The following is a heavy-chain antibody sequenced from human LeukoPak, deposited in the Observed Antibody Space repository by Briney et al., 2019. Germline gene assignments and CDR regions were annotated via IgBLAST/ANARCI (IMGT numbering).Heavy chain of an antibody. CDR2: ISYDGGDK. Sequence: GGSLRLSCAASGFTFNSFGMHWVRQAPGKGLEWVAVISYDGGDKYYADSVKGRFTISRDNSKNTLYVQMNSLRTEDTAVYYCAREAGSAVGSTDFDYWGQGTLVTVSS. V-gene: IGHV3-30*03. D-gene: IGHD4-17*01. CDR1: GFTFNSFG. CDR3: AREAGSAVGSTDFDY. J-gene: IGHJ4*02.